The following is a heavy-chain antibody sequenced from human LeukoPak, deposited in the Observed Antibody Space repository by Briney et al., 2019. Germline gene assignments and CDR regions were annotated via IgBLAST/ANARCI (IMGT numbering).Heavy chain of an antibody. V-gene: IGHV1-2*02. Sequence: ASVKVSCKPSGYTFTGFYIHWVRQAPGQGLEWMGWISPDSGGTDYAQRFQGRVTMTRDTSITTAYMDLSSLRSDDTAVYYCAIQPWGSGNNWYFDLWGRGTLSLSPQ. CDR2: ISPDSGGT. J-gene: IGHJ2*01. CDR1: GYTFTGFY. CDR3: AIQPWGSGNNWYFDL. D-gene: IGHD7-27*01.